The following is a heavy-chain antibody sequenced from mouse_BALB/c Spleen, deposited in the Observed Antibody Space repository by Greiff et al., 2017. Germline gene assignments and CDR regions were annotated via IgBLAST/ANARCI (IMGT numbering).Heavy chain of an antibody. CDR1: GYTFSSYW. CDR2: ILPGSGST. V-gene: IGHV1-9*01. J-gene: IGHJ4*01. CDR3: ARRGTVYAMDY. Sequence: QVQLQQSGAELMKPGASVKISCKATGYTFSSYWIEWVKQRPGHGLEWIGEILPGSGSTNYNEKFKGKATFTADTSSNTAYMQLSSLTSEDSAVYYCARRGTVYAMDYWGQGTSVTVSS. D-gene: IGHD1-1*01.